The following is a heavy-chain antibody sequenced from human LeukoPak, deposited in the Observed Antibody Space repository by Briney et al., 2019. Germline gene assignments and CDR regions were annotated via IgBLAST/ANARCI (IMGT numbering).Heavy chain of an antibody. CDR1: GYTFTGYY. CDR2: INPNSGGT. Sequence: ASVKVSCKASGYTFTGYYMHWVRQAPGQGLEWMGWINPNSGGTNYAQKFQGRVTMTRDTSISTAYMELSRLRSDDTDVYYCARGRTRTNWFDPWGQGTLVTVSS. D-gene: IGHD1-14*01. V-gene: IGHV1-2*02. CDR3: ARGRTRTNWFDP. J-gene: IGHJ5*02.